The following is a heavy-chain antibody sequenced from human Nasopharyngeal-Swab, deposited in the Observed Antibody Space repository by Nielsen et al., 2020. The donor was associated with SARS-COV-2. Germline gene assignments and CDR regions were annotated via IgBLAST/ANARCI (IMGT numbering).Heavy chain of an antibody. CDR1: GFTVSSNY. Sequence: GGSLRLSCAAFGFTVSSNYMSWVRQAPGKGLEWVSVIYSGGSTYYADSVKGRFTISRDNSKNTLYLQMNSLRAEDTAVYYCARDPVAARTPHYYYGMDVWGQGTTVTVSS. CDR3: ARDPVAARTPHYYYGMDV. V-gene: IGHV3-66*01. CDR2: IYSGGST. J-gene: IGHJ6*02. D-gene: IGHD6-6*01.